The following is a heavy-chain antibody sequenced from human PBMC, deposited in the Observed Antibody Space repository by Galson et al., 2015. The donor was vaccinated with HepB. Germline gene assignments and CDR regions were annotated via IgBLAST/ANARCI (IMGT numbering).Heavy chain of an antibody. CDR2: IYPNSGDT. CDR1: GYTFTGYF. CDR3: ARDGYTGGAFDY. Sequence: SVKVSCKASGYTFTGYFMHWVRQAPGQGLEWMGWIYPNSGDTKYAQKFQGRVTMTRDTSISTAYMELSRLRSDDTAVYYCARDGYTGGAFDYWGQGTLVTVSS. D-gene: IGHD1-1*01. V-gene: IGHV1-2*02. J-gene: IGHJ4*02.